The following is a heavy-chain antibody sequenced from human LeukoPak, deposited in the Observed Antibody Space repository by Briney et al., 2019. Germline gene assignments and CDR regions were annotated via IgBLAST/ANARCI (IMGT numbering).Heavy chain of an antibody. CDR1: GYTFTSYY. J-gene: IGHJ3*02. Sequence: GASVKVSRKASGYTFTSYYMHWVRQAPGQGLEWMGIINPSGGSTSYAQKFQGRVTMTRDTSTSTVYMELSSLRSEDTAVYYCAREGVVIPDAFDIWGQGTMVTVSS. CDR2: INPSGGST. CDR3: AREGVVIPDAFDI. V-gene: IGHV1-46*01. D-gene: IGHD2-21*01.